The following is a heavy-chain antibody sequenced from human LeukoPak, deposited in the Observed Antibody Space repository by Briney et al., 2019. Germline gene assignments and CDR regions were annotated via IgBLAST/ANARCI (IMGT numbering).Heavy chain of an antibody. V-gene: IGHV1-69*13. D-gene: IGHD2-2*01. J-gene: IGHJ6*03. CDR2: IIPIFGTA. CDR1: GGTFSSYA. Sequence: ASVKVSCKASGGTFSSYAISWVRQAPGQGLEWMGGIIPIFGTANYAQKFQGRVTITADESTSTAYMELSSLRSEDTAVYYCARDRKCSSTSCYMRHYYYMDVWGKGTTVTVSS. CDR3: ARDRKCSSTSCYMRHYYYMDV.